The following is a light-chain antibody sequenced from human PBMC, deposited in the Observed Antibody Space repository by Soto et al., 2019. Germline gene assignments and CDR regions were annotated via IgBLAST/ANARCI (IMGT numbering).Light chain of an antibody. J-gene: IGLJ2*01. CDR1: SSNIGAGYD. Sequence: QSVLTQPPSVSGAPGQRVTISCTGSSSNIGAGYDVYWYQQLPGTAPKLLIYGNSNRPSGVPDRFSGSKSGTSASLAITGLQAEDEADYYCQSYDSSLSGSHVVFGRGTKLTVL. CDR2: GNS. V-gene: IGLV1-40*01. CDR3: QSYDSSLSGSHVV.